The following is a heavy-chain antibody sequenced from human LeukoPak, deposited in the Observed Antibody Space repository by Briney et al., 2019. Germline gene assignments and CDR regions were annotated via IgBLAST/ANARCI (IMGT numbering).Heavy chain of an antibody. CDR2: ISYNGGST. J-gene: IGHJ4*02. CDR3: ANLPDYSNPFDY. CDR1: GVTLSSYA. V-gene: IGHV3-23*01. D-gene: IGHD4-11*01. Sequence: PGGSLRLSCAASGVTLSSYAMNWVRQAPGKGLEWVSGISYNGGSTYYTDSVKGRFTISRDNSKKTLYLQMNNLRAEDTAVYYCANLPDYSNPFDYWGQGTLVTVSS.